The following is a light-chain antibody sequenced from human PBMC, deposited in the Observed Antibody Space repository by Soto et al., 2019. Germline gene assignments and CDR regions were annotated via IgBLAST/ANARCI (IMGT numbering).Light chain of an antibody. J-gene: IGLJ1*01. CDR3: CTSYEGGGKYV. CDR2: EVS. Sequence: QSVLTQPASVSGSPGQSVTISCTGTSSDVGAYNLVSWYQQYPGKAPKLMIYEVSNRPSGVSNRFSGSKSGNTASLTISGLQAEDEADYYCCTSYEGGGKYVFGTPTKVTVL. V-gene: IGLV2-14*01. CDR1: SSDVGAYNL.